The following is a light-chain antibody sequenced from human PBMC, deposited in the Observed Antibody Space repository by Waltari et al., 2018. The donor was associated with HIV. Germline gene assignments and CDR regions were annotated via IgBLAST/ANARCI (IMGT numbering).Light chain of an antibody. CDR2: GNT. CDR3: QSYDSSLSGVV. CDR1: SSHIGAGYD. J-gene: IGLJ2*01. V-gene: IGLV1-40*01. Sequence: QSVLTQPPSVSGAPGPRVTISRPGGSSHIGAGYDLPWYQQLPGTAPKLLIYGNTNRPSGVPDRFSGSKSGTSASLAITGLQAEDESDYYCQSYDSSLSGVVFGGGTKLTVL.